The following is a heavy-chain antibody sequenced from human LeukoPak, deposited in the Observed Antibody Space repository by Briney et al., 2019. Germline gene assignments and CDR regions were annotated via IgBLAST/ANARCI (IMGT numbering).Heavy chain of an antibody. CDR3: ARGLPYCSSTSCYNWFDP. CDR1: GFTFSSYA. Sequence: PGGSLRLSCAASGFTFSSYAMHWVRQAPGKGLEWVAVISYDGSNKYYADSVKGRFTISRDNSKNTLYLQMNSLRAEDTAVYYCARGLPYCSSTSCYNWFDPWGQGTLVTVSS. J-gene: IGHJ5*02. D-gene: IGHD2-2*01. CDR2: ISYDGSNK. V-gene: IGHV3-30-3*01.